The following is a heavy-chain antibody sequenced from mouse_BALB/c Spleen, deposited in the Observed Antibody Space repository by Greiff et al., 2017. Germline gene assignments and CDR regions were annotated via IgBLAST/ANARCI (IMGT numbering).Heavy chain of an antibody. CDR2: IDPENGNT. Sequence: EVKLMESGAELVRPGALVKLSCKASGFNIKDYYMHWVKQRPEQGLEWIGWIDPENGNTKYDPKFQGKASITADTSSNTAYLQLSSLTSEDTAVYCGGPLRSLIDYWGQGTALTVSS. CDR3: GPLRSLIDY. D-gene: IGHD6-2*01. V-gene: IGHV14-1*02. J-gene: IGHJ2*01. CDR1: GFNIKDYY.